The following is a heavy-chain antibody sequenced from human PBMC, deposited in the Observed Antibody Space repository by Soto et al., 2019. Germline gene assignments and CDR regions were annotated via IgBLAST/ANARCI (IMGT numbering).Heavy chain of an antibody. CDR1: GFTFSSYA. CDR3: AKGGDTAMVLTQFDY. J-gene: IGHJ4*02. Sequence: GGSLRLSCAASGFTFSSYAMSWVRQAPGKGLEWVSAISGSGGSTYYADSVKGRFTIYRDNSKNTLYLQMNSLRAEDTAVYYCAKGGDTAMVLTQFDYWGQGTLVTVSS. V-gene: IGHV3-23*01. D-gene: IGHD5-18*01. CDR2: ISGSGGST.